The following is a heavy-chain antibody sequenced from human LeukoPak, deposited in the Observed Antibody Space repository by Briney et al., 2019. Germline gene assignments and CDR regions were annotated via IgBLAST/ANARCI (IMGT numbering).Heavy chain of an antibody. D-gene: IGHD2-15*01. Sequence: ASVKVSCKASGYTFTNYGISWVRQAPGQGLEWMGWISGYNGNTNYAQKLQGRVTMTTDTSTSTAYMELRSLRSDDTAVYYCARVVVAATNWFDPWGQGTLVTVSS. J-gene: IGHJ5*02. CDR3: ARVVVAATNWFDP. V-gene: IGHV1-18*01. CDR2: ISGYNGNT. CDR1: GYTFTNYG.